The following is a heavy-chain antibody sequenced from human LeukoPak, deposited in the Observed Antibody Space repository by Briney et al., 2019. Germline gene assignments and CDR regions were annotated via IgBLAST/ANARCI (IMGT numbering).Heavy chain of an antibody. Sequence: SQTLSLTCVISGDSVSSNRAAWNWIRQSPSKGLEWLGRTYYRSKWYTDYAVSVKSRITVNPDTFKNQFSLQLNSVTPEDTAVYYRASGGTTVAGMDVWGQGTTVTVSS. V-gene: IGHV6-1*01. CDR2: TYYRSKWYT. CDR3: ASGGTTVAGMDV. D-gene: IGHD1-1*01. J-gene: IGHJ6*02. CDR1: GDSVSSNRAA.